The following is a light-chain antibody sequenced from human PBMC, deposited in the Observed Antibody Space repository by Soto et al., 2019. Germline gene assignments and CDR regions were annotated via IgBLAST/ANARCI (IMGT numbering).Light chain of an antibody. Sequence: EIVLTQSPGTLSLSPGERASLSCRASQSLNRNYVAWYQQKVGQAPRLLIYATSGKATGIPDRFRGSGSGTESNLTIARLEPEDFAVYYCQRYGLSPPFSFGPGTKVEIK. J-gene: IGKJ3*01. CDR1: QSLNRNY. V-gene: IGKV3-20*01. CDR3: QRYGLSPPFS. CDR2: ATS.